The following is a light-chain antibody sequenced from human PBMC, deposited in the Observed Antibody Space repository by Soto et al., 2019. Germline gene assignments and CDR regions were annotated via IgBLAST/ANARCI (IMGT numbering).Light chain of an antibody. V-gene: IGLV2-8*01. CDR1: ISDVGTYNY. CDR2: EVT. J-gene: IGLJ3*02. Sequence: QSALTQPPSASGSPGQSVTISCTGTISDVGTYNYVSWYQQHPGKAPKLMIYEVTKRPSGVPDRISGSKSGNTASLTVSGLQTEDEADYYCCSYAGNNIWVFGGGTKLTVL. CDR3: CSYAGNNIWV.